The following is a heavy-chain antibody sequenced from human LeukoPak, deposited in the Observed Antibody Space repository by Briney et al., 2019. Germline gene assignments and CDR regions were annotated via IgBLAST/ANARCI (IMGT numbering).Heavy chain of an antibody. D-gene: IGHD3-3*01. V-gene: IGHV4-4*07. Sequence: PSETLSLTCTVSGGSISSYYWSWIRQPAGKGLEWIGRLYTNGNTDYNPSLKSRVTMSVDTSKNQFSLRLRSVTAADTAVYYCARHLHSLFGLGGGYYSHMDVWGKGTTVSVSS. CDR3: ARHLHSLFGLGGGYYSHMDV. CDR2: LYTNGNT. CDR1: GGSISSYY. J-gene: IGHJ6*03.